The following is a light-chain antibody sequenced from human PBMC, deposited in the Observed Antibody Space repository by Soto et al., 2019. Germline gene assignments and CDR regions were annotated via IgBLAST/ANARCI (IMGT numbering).Light chain of an antibody. J-gene: IGKJ1*01. CDR1: QSVSSSY. Sequence: EIVLTQSPGTLSLSPGERATLSCRASQSVSSSYLAWYQQKPGQAPSLLIDGASSRATGIPDRFSGSGSGTDFTLTISRLEPEDFAVYYCQQYGSSPPWTFGQGTKVEIK. V-gene: IGKV3-20*01. CDR2: GAS. CDR3: QQYGSSPPWT.